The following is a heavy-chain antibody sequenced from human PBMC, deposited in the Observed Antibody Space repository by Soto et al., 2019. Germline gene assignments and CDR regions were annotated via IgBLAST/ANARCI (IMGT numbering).Heavy chain of an antibody. J-gene: IGHJ6*03. Sequence: QVQLVQSGAEVKKPGASVKVSCKASGYTFTSYDINWVRQATGQGLEWMGWMNPNSGNTGYAQKFQGRVTMTRNTSISTAYMELSSLRSEDTAVYYCARVPYCTNGVCPYYYYYYYMDVWAKGTTVTVSS. CDR2: MNPNSGNT. D-gene: IGHD2-8*01. CDR1: GYTFTSYD. CDR3: ARVPYCTNGVCPYYYYYYYMDV. V-gene: IGHV1-8*01.